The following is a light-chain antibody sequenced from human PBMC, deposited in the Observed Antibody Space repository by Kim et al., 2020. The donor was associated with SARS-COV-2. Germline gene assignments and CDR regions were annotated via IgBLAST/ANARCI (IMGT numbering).Light chain of an antibody. Sequence: PSVTFSCTGTSSDVGGYTYVSWYQQHPGKAPKLMIYEVSTRPSGVPDRFSGSKSGNTASLTVSGLQAEDEADYYCSSYAGSNNLVFGGGTQLTVL. V-gene: IGLV2-8*01. J-gene: IGLJ2*01. CDR2: EVS. CDR1: SSDVGGYTY. CDR3: SSYAGSNNLV.